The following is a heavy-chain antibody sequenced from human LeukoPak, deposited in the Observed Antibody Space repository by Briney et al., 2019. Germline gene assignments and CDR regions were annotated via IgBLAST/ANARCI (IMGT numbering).Heavy chain of an antibody. Sequence: ASVKVSCKASGYTFRSSGISWVRQAPGQGLEWMGWINTNTGNPTYAQGFTGRFVFSLDTSVSTAYLQISSLKSEDTAMYYCARDGYANNCYYGMDVWGQGTTVTVSS. J-gene: IGHJ6*02. CDR2: INTNTGNP. V-gene: IGHV7-4-1*02. CDR1: GYTFRSSG. D-gene: IGHD5-12*01. CDR3: ARDGYANNCYYGMDV.